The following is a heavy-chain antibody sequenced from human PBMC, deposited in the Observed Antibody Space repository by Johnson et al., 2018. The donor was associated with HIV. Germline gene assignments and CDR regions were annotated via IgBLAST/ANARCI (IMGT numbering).Heavy chain of an antibody. D-gene: IGHD3-22*01. V-gene: IGHV3-30*18. CDR1: GFTFSSYG. CDR2: ISYDGSNK. Sequence: QVQLVESGGGVVQPGRSLRLSCAASGFTFSSYGMHWVRQAPGKGLEWVAVISYDGSNKYYADSVKGRFTISRDNSKNTLYLQMNSLRAEDMAVYYCAKDFGIVVVKSAFDIWGQGTMVTVSS. CDR3: AKDFGIVVVKSAFDI. J-gene: IGHJ3*02.